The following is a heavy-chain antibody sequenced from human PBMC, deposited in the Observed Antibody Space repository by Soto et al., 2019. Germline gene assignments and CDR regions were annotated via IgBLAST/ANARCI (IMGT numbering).Heavy chain of an antibody. V-gene: IGHV3-23*01. J-gene: IGHJ4*02. Sequence: GGSLRLSCAASGFTFSSFAMSWVRQAPGKGLEWVSSISGSGESTYYADSVKGRLSISRDNSKNTLYLQMNSLRAEDTAVYYCAKRREGGYYIFDYWGQGAPVTVSS. CDR1: GFTFSSFA. CDR2: ISGSGEST. D-gene: IGHD3-10*01. CDR3: AKRREGGYYIFDY.